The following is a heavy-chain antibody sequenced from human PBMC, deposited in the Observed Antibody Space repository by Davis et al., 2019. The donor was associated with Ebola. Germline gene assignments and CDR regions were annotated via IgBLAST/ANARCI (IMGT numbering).Heavy chain of an antibody. J-gene: IGHJ4*02. CDR2: IYRSGST. V-gene: IGHV4-38-2*02. CDR1: GYSISSGYY. Sequence: PAGSLRLSCSVSGYSISSGYYWGWIRQTPGEGLEWIGSIYRSGSTYYNPSLKSRVTISVDTSKNQFSLNLSSVTAADTAVYYCVRGGYSTSWLKFAYWGQGTLITVSS. D-gene: IGHD6-13*01. CDR3: VRGGYSTSWLKFAY.